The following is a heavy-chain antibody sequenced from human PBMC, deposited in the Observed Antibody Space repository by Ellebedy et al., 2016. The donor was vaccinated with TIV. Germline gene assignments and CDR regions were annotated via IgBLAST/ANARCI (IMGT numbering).Heavy chain of an antibody. CDR2: IYRGGST. CDR1: GFTFSIYA. D-gene: IGHD2-8*01. J-gene: IGHJ4*02. CDR3: ARGVLSGY. Sequence: GESLKISCAASGFTFSIYAMGWVRQAPGKGLEWVSVIYRGGSTYYADSVKGRFTISRDNSKNTVYLQMNSLRAEDTAVYYCARGVLSGYWGQGTLVTVSA. V-gene: IGHV3-53*01.